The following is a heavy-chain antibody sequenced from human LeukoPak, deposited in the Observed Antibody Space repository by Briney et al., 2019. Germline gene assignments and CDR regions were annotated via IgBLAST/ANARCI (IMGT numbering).Heavy chain of an antibody. CDR2: INNNGNST. J-gene: IGHJ4*02. Sequence: GGSLRLSCTASGFTFSSYAMHWVRQAPGKGLEYVSAINNNGNSTYYANSVKGRFTISRDNSKSTLYLQMNSLRAEDTAVYYCAKDPHSSGVGSREYYFDYWGQGTLVTVSS. D-gene: IGHD6-19*01. CDR3: AKDPHSSGVGSREYYFDY. CDR1: GFTFSSYA. V-gene: IGHV3-64*01.